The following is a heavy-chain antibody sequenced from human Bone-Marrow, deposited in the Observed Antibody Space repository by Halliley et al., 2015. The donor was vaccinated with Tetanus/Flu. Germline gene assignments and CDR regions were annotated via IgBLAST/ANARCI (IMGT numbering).Heavy chain of an antibody. V-gene: IGHV4-4*02. CDR3: ARLPSNRADIDY. Sequence: IGEIYHSGTPNYSPAPKSRVPMSIDKSKKQFSLKLRSLTAADTAVYYCARLPSNRADIDYWGQGILVTVSS. CDR2: IYHSGTP. J-gene: IGHJ4*02.